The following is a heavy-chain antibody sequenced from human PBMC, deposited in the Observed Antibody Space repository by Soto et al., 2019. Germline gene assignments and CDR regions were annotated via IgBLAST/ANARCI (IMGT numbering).Heavy chain of an antibody. CDR2: IYYSGRT. J-gene: IGHJ6*03. D-gene: IGHD3-9*01. CDR1: GGSIGSRSYY. Sequence: PSETLSLTCTVSGGSIGSRSYYWGWIRQPPGKGLEWIGTIYYSGRTNYTPSLKSRVTIPVDTSKNQFSLRLSSVTAADTAVYYRARHPGVDYYDIFSCYYRASDYYYYMDVWGKGTTVTVSS. CDR3: ARHPGVDYYDIFSCYYRASDYYYYMDV. V-gene: IGHV4-39*01.